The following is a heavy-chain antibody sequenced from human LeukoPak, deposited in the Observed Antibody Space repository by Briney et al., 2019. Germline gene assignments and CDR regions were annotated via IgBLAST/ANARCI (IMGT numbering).Heavy chain of an antibody. J-gene: IGHJ4*02. CDR2: TSSSGLYI. Sequence: GGSLRLSCTVSGFTFSGYTMHWVRQAPGKGLEWVSSTSSSGLYIYFADSLKGRFTISRDNAKNSLYLQVNSLRAEDTAVYYCAREFEPDYFDYWGQGTLVTVSS. CDR1: GFTFSGYT. CDR3: AREFEPDYFDY. V-gene: IGHV3-21*01. D-gene: IGHD1-14*01.